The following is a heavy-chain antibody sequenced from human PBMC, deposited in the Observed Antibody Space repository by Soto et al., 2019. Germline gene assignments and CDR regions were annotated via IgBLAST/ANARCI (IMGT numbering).Heavy chain of an antibody. D-gene: IGHD6-19*01. J-gene: IGHJ6*02. CDR3: ARGGDRSGWYGKYGMDV. V-gene: IGHV1-18*01. CDR2: ISAYNGNT. CDR1: WYTFNSYG. Sequence: TGKVSLKASWYTFNSYGITWVGQAPGQGVEWMGWISAYNGNTNYAQKLQGRVTMTTDTSTSTAYMEMRSLRSDDTAVYYCARGGDRSGWYGKYGMDVWGQGPTVTVS.